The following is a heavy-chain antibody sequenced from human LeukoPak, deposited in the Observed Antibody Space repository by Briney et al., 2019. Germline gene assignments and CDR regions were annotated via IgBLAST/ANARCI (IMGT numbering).Heavy chain of an antibody. D-gene: IGHD3-22*01. CDR3: ARARNYYDSSDYYYEGDAFDI. CDR1: GGSISTSNYY. CDR2: IFYSGST. V-gene: IGHV4-39*07. J-gene: IGHJ3*02. Sequence: SETLSLTCTVSGGSISTSNYYWGWIRQPPGKGLEWIGNIFYSGSTYYSPTLKSRVTISVDTSKNQFSLKLSSVTAADTAVYFCARARNYYDSSDYYYEGDAFDIWGQGTMVTVSS.